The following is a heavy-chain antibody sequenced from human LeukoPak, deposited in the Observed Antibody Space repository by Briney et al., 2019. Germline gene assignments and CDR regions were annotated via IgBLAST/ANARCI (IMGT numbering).Heavy chain of an antibody. J-gene: IGHJ2*01. CDR2: IIPIFGTA. CDR1: GYTFTGYY. Sequence: GASVKVSCKASGYTFTGYYMHWVRQAPGQGLEWMGGIIPIFGTANYAQKFQGRVTITADESTSTAYMELSSLRSEDTAVYYCARVSNYYDSSAPVSHWYFDLWGRGTLVTVSS. D-gene: IGHD3-22*01. V-gene: IGHV1-69*13. CDR3: ARVSNYYDSSAPVSHWYFDL.